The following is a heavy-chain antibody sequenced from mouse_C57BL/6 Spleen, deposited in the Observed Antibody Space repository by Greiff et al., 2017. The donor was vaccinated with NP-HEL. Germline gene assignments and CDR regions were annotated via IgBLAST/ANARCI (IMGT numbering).Heavy chain of an antibody. Sequence: EVQRVESGEGLVKPGGSLKLSCAASGFTFSSYAMSWVRQTPEKRLEWVAYISSGGDYIYYADTVKGRFTISRDNARNTLYLQMSSLKSEDTAMYYCTRDKDYGSFDYWRQGTTLTVAS. J-gene: IGHJ2*01. D-gene: IGHD1-1*01. CDR3: TRDKDYGSFDY. CDR1: GFTFSSYA. CDR2: ISSGGDYI. V-gene: IGHV5-9-1*02.